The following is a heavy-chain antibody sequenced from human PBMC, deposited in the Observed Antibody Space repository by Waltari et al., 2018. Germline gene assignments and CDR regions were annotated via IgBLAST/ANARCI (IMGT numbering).Heavy chain of an antibody. CDR3: ARFREYIHDYGDYGDAFDI. CDR2: INHSGST. D-gene: IGHD4-17*01. Sequence: QVQLQQWGAGLLKPSATLSLTCAVYGGSFSGYYWSWIRQPPGKGLEWIGEINHSGSTNYNPSLKSRVTISVDTSKNQFSLKLSSVTAADTAVYYCARFREYIHDYGDYGDAFDIWGQGTMVTVSS. CDR1: GGSFSGYY. J-gene: IGHJ3*02. V-gene: IGHV4-34*01.